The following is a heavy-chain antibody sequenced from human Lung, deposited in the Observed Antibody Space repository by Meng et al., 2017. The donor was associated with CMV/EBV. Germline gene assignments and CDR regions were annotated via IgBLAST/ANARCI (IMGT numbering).Heavy chain of an antibody. CDR2: IYYSGNT. CDR1: DESINIGHNY. D-gene: IGHD5-12*01. J-gene: IGHJ4*02. Sequence: QPQYAAPRILYPPPLLSHTCTVSDESINIGHNYWGWIRQPPGKGLEWIGYIYYSGNTFYNPSLKRRTAISVDTSKNQFSLKLRSVTAADTAVYYCARGSNTDINEFFDYWGQGTLVTVSS. CDR3: ARGSNTDINEFFDY. V-gene: IGHV4-30-4*08.